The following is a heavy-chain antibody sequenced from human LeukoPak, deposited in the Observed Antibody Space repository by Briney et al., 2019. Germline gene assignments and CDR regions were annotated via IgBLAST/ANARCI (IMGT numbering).Heavy chain of an antibody. CDR2: INHSGST. J-gene: IGHJ4*02. CDR1: GGSFSGYY. Sequence: SETLSLTCAVYGGSFSGYYWSWIRQPPGKGLEWIGEINHSGSTNYNPSLKSRVTISVDTSKNQFSLKLSSVTAADTAVYYCARDRGPDYDGNSYHLPDWGQGTLVTVSP. V-gene: IGHV4-34*01. CDR3: ARDRGPDYDGNSYHLPD. D-gene: IGHD4-23*01.